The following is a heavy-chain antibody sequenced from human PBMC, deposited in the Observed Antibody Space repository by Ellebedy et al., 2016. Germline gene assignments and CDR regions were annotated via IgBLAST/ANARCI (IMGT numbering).Heavy chain of an antibody. D-gene: IGHD1-26*01. CDR3: ARDSGRSSGFVDY. V-gene: IGHV3-7*03. Sequence: GGSLRLSCAASGFTFSTYWMSWVRQAPGKGLEWVANINQDGSEKYHVDSVKGRFTISRDNAKNSMYLQMNSLRAEDTAVYYCARDSGRSSGFVDYWGQGTLVTVSS. J-gene: IGHJ4*02. CDR1: GFTFSTYW. CDR2: INQDGSEK.